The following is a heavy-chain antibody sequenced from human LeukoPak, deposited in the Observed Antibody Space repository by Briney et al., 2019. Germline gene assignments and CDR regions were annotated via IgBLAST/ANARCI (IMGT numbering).Heavy chain of an antibody. Sequence: GGSLRLSCAASGFTFISYSMNWFGQPPGKGLDGVSSISGGGGTTYYADSVKGRFSISRDNSKNALYLQMNSLRAEDTAVYYCAKESRPGMIFGVAFDYWGQGTLVTVSS. J-gene: IGHJ4*02. CDR3: AKESRPGMIFGVAFDY. CDR1: GFTFISYS. CDR2: ISGGGGTT. D-gene: IGHD3-3*01. V-gene: IGHV3-23*01.